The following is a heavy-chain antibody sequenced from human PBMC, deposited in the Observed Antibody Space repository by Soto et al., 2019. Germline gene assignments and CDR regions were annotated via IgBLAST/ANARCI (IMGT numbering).Heavy chain of an antibody. CDR3: AREGAAPYYYYGMDV. Sequence: QVQLQESGPGLVKPSQTLSLTCTVSGGSISSGGYFWSWIRQHPGKGLGWIGFIYYSGSTYYNPSLKSRVTISVDTSKNQFSMKLRSVTAADTAVYYCAREGAAPYYYYGMDVWGQGTTVTVSS. CDR2: IYYSGST. V-gene: IGHV4-31*03. J-gene: IGHJ6*02. CDR1: GGSISSGGYF. D-gene: IGHD6-6*01.